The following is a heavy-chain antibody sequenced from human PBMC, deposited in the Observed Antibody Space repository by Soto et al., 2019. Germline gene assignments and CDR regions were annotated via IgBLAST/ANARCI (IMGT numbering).Heavy chain of an antibody. V-gene: IGHV1-69*12. CDR1: GGTFSSYA. J-gene: IGHJ4*02. Sequence: QVQLVQSGAEVKKPGSSVKVSCKASGGTFSSYAISWVRQAPGQGLEWMGGSIPSFGTANYAPKFQGRVTITADESTSTAYMELSSLRSEDTAVYYCARVGEMARESDYWGQGTLVTVSS. CDR2: SIPSFGTA. D-gene: IGHD3-16*01. CDR3: ARVGEMARESDY.